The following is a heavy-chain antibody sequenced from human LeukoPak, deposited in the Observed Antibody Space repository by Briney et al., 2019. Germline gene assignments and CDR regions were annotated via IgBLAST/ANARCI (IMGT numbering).Heavy chain of an antibody. CDR3: ARTSHYDILTGYLVYYFDY. J-gene: IGHJ4*02. Sequence: ASVKVSCKASGYTFTGYYMHWVRRAPGQGLGWMGRINPNSGGTNYAQKFQGRVTMTRDTSISTAYMELSRLRSDDTAVYYCARTSHYDILTGYLVYYFDYWGQGTLVTVSS. D-gene: IGHD3-9*01. CDR2: INPNSGGT. CDR1: GYTFTGYY. V-gene: IGHV1-2*06.